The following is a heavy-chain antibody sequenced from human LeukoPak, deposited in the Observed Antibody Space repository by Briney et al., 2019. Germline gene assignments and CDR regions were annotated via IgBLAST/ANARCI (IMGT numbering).Heavy chain of an antibody. J-gene: IGHJ5*02. CDR2: ISGSGGST. D-gene: IGHD6-6*01. V-gene: IGHV3-23*01. Sequence: GGSLRISCAASGFTFSSYAMSWVRQAPGKGLEWVSAISGSGGSTYYADSVKGRFTISRDNSKNTLYLQMNSLRAEDTAVYYCAKDGGIAARPNWFDPWGQGTLVTVSS. CDR1: GFTFSSYA. CDR3: AKDGGIAARPNWFDP.